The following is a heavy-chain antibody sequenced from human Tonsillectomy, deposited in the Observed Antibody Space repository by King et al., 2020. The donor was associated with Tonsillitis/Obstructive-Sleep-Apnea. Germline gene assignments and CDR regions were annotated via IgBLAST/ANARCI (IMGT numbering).Heavy chain of an antibody. CDR3: ARRYFDGHYYYYMDV. CDR1: GYSFTSYW. Sequence: VQLVQSGAEVKKPGESLRISCKGSGYSFTSYWIDWVRQMPGKGLEWMGTIDPSDSYINYSPSFQGHVTISSDKSISTAYLQLSSLKASDTAMYYCARRYFDGHYYYYMDVWGKGTTVTVSS. V-gene: IGHV5-10-1*01. CDR2: IDPSDSYI. D-gene: IGHD3-9*01. J-gene: IGHJ6*03.